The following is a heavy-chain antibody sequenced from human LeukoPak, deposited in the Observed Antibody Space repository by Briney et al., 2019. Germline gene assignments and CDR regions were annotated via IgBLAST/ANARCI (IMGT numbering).Heavy chain of an antibody. D-gene: IGHD1-26*01. CDR1: GGSISSYY. V-gene: IGHV4-4*07. J-gene: IGHJ4*02. CDR2: IYTSGST. CDR3: ARVRWELSLGSSYYYFDY. Sequence: SETLSLTYTVAGGSISSYYWSWIRQPAGKGLEWIGRIYTSGSTNYNPSLKSRVTMSVDTSKNQFSLKLSSVTAADTAVYYCARVRWELSLGSSYYYFDYWGQGTLVTVSS.